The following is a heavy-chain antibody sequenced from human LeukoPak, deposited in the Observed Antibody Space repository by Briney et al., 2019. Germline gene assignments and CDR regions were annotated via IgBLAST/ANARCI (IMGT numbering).Heavy chain of an antibody. D-gene: IGHD1-26*01. CDR2: INHSGST. Sequence: SETLSLTCAVYGGSFSGYYWSWIRQPPGKGLEWIGEINHSGSTNYNPPLKSRVTISVDTSKNQFSLKLSSVTAADTAVYYCARAELGNDAFDIWGQGTMVTVSS. V-gene: IGHV4-34*01. J-gene: IGHJ3*02. CDR3: ARAELGNDAFDI. CDR1: GGSFSGYY.